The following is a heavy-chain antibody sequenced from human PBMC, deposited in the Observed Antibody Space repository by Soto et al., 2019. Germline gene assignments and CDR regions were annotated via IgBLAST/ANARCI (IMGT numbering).Heavy chain of an antibody. J-gene: IGHJ5*02. CDR2: IIPIFGTA. D-gene: IGHD2-2*01. CDR1: GGTFSSYA. CDR3: AREYQLLEANWFDP. V-gene: IGHV1-69*13. Sequence: SVKVSCKASGGTFSSYAISWVRQAPGQGLEWMGGIIPIFGTANYAQKFQGRVTITADESTSTVYMELSSLRSEDTAVYYCAREYQLLEANWFDPWGQGTLVTSPQ.